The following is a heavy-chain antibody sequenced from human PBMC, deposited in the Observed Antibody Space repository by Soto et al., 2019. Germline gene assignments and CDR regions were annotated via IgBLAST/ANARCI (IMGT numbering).Heavy chain of an antibody. Sequence: GGSLRLSCAASGFTFSDYYMSWIRQAPGKGLEWVSYISSSSSYTNYADSVKGRFTISRDNAKNSLYLQMNSLRAEDTAVYYCARRFGYDSSGYYYNWGQGTLVTVSS. CDR2: ISSSSSYT. D-gene: IGHD3-22*01. J-gene: IGHJ4*02. CDR3: ARRFGYDSSGYYYN. V-gene: IGHV3-11*03. CDR1: GFTFSDYY.